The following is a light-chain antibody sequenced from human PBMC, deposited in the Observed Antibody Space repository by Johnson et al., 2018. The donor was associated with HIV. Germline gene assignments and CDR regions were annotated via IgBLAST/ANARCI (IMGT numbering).Light chain of an antibody. CDR1: SSNIGNNY. V-gene: IGLV1-51*01. CDR2: DKN. CDR3: GTWDTSLSAYV. Sequence: QSVLTQPPSVSAAPGQKVTISCSGSSSNIGNNYVSWYQQLPGTAPKLLIFDKNKRPSGIPDRFSASQSGTSATLDITGLQTGDEADYYCGTWDTSLSAYVFGTGTKVTVL. J-gene: IGLJ1*01.